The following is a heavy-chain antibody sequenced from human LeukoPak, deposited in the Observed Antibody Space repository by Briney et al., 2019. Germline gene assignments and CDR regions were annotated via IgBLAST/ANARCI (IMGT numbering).Heavy chain of an antibody. CDR1: GFTFDDYT. J-gene: IGHJ4*02. D-gene: IGHD6-19*01. CDR2: MSWYGGSI. CDR3: ARDHIAVAAAPLFDY. V-gene: IGHV3-9*01. Sequence: GGSLRLSCAASGFTFDDYTMHWVRQAPGKGLELVSGMSWYGGSIDYADSVKGRFTISRDHAKNPLYLQMNSLRAEDTAVYYCARDHIAVAAAPLFDYWGQGTLVTVSS.